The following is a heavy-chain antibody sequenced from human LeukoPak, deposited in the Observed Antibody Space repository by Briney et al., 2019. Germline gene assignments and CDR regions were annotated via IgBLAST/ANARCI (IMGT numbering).Heavy chain of an antibody. D-gene: IGHD3-3*01. J-gene: IGHJ4*02. V-gene: IGHV4-59*01. CDR1: GGSISSYY. CDR2: IYYSGST. Sequence: PSETLSLTCTVSGGSISSYYWSWIRQPPGKGLEWIGYIYYSGSTNYNPSLKSRVTISVDTSKNQFSLKLSSVTAADTAVYYCARVDGLRVSGYYFDYWGQGTLVTVSS. CDR3: ARVDGLRVSGYYFDY.